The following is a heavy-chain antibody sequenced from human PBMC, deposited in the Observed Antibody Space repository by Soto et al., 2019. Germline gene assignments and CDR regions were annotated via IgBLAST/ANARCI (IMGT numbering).Heavy chain of an antibody. Sequence: GGSLRLSCAASGFTFSNAWMSWVRQAPGKGLEWVGRIKSKTDGGTTDYAAPVKGRFTISRDDSKNTLYLQMNSLKTEDTAVYYCTTDVPLTRDAFDIWGQGTMVTVSS. J-gene: IGHJ3*02. D-gene: IGHD3-9*01. CDR2: IKSKTDGGTT. CDR3: TTDVPLTRDAFDI. CDR1: GFTFSNAW. V-gene: IGHV3-15*01.